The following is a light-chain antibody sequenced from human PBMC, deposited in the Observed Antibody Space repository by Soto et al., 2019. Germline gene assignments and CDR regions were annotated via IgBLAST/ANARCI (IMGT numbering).Light chain of an antibody. Sequence: DIQMTQSPSTLSASVGDRVTITCRASQSISSWLAWYQQKPGKAPNLLIYDASTLERGVPSRFSGTGSGTEITLTISSLQPDDFATYYCQQYHRSSITFGQGTRLEIK. CDR1: QSISSW. V-gene: IGKV1-5*01. J-gene: IGKJ5*01. CDR3: QQYHRSSIT. CDR2: DAS.